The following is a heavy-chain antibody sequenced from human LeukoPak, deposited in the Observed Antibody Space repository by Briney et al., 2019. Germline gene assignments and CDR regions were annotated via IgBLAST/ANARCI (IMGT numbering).Heavy chain of an antibody. J-gene: IGHJ4*02. CDR3: ARFGTY. V-gene: IGHV4-34*01. CDR1: GGSFSGYF. Sequence: SETLSLTCAVYGGSFSGYFWSWIRQPPGKGLEWIGEINRSGSTTYNPSLKSRVTISVDTSKNQFSLKLNSVTAADTAVYYCARFGTYWGQGILVTVSS. D-gene: IGHD3-10*01. CDR2: INRSGST.